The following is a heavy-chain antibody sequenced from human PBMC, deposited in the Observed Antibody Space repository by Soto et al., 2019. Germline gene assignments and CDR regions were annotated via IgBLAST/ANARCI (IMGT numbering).Heavy chain of an antibody. J-gene: IGHJ5*02. D-gene: IGHD3-10*01. CDR3: ARDMYYYGSGRHWFDP. Sequence: SETLSLTCTVSGDSISSGDYYWSWIRQPPGKGLEWIGYIYYSGSTYYNPSLKSRVTISVDTSKNQFSLKLSSVTAADTAVYYCARDMYYYGSGRHWFDPWGQGTLVTVSS. CDR2: IYYSGST. CDR1: GDSISSGDYY. V-gene: IGHV4-30-4*01.